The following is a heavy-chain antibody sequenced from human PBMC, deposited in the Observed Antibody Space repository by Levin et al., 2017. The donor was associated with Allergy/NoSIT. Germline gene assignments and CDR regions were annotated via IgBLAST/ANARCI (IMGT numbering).Heavy chain of an antibody. V-gene: IGHV3-49*03. Sequence: GGSLRLSCTASGFTFGDYAMSWFRQAPGKGLEWVGFIRSKAYGGTTEYAASVKGRFTISRDDSKSIAYLQMNSLKTEDTAVYYCTRAWVVAALNWFDPWGQGTLVTVSS. CDR1: GFTFGDYA. D-gene: IGHD2-15*01. J-gene: IGHJ5*02. CDR2: IRSKAYGGTT. CDR3: TRAWVVAALNWFDP.